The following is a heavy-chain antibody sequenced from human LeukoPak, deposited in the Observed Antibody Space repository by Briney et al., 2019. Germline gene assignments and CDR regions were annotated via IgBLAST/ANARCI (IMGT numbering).Heavy chain of an antibody. CDR3: ATSTYYDFWSGYSEASPYYGMDV. CDR2: FDPEDGET. V-gene: IGHV1-24*01. J-gene: IGHJ6*02. CDR1: GGTFSSYA. Sequence: ASVKVSCKASGGTFSSYAISWVRQAPGKGLEWMGGFDPEDGETIYAQKFQGRVTMTEDTSTDTAYMELSSLRSEDTAVYYCATSTYYDFWSGYSEASPYYGMDVWGQGTTVTVSS. D-gene: IGHD3-3*01.